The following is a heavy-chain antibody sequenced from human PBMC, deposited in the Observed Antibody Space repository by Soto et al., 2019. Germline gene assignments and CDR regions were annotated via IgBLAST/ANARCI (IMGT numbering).Heavy chain of an antibody. Sequence: EVQLLESGGGLVQPGGSLRLSCAASGFTFSSYAMSWVRQAPGKGLEWVSAISGRGGSTYYADSVKGRVTIARDNSKNTLYLQMNSLRAEDTAVYYCAKDKVTMVRGVIDATFDYWGQGTLVTVSS. V-gene: IGHV3-23*01. CDR3: AKDKVTMVRGVIDATFDY. CDR2: ISGRGGST. CDR1: GFTFSSYA. D-gene: IGHD3-10*01. J-gene: IGHJ4*02.